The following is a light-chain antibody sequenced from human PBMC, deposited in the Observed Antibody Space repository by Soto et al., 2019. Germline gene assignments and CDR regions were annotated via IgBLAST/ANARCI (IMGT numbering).Light chain of an antibody. CDR1: QSVSGY. V-gene: IGKV3-11*01. J-gene: IGKJ1*01. CDR2: ADS. CDR3: QQRLNWPPG. Sequence: EIGLTQSPATLSLSPGETATLSCRASQSVSGYIGWYQQKPGQAPRLLIYADSNRATGIPARFSGSGSGTDFTLTISDLEPADFGLYYCQQRLNWPPGFGQGTKVDIK.